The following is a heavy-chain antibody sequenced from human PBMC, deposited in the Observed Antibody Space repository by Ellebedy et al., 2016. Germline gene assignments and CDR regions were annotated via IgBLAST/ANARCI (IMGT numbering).Heavy chain of an antibody. CDR2: IYHSGIT. CDR3: VRRRGTTVTTSFDP. CDR1: GGSISSAGYS. V-gene: IGHV4-30-2*01. D-gene: IGHD4-17*01. J-gene: IGHJ5*02. Sequence: SETLSLTCSVSGGSISSAGYSWSWIRQPPGKGLEWIGYIYHSGITYYNPSLKSRVTMSVDTSKNQFSLKLSSVTAADTAVYYCVRRRGTTVTTSFDPWGQGIVVTVSS.